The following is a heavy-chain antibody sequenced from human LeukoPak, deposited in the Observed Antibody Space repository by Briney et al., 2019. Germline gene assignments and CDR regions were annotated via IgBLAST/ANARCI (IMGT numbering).Heavy chain of an antibody. CDR2: ISGRGDRP. Sequence: GGSLRLTCVVSGFSTASSATNWVRQAPGKGLEWVSGISGRGDRPNYADSVKGRFTISKDNSKNTIYLQMTSLTVEDTAIYYCAKGAPLYGLDVWGQGTTVTVS. CDR3: AKGAPLYGLDV. CDR1: GFSTASSA. J-gene: IGHJ6*02. V-gene: IGHV3-23*01.